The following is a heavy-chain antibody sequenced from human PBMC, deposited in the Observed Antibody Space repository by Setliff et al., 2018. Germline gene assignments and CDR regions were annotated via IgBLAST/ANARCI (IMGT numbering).Heavy chain of an antibody. CDR2: IYYSGST. J-gene: IGHJ4*02. D-gene: IGHD3-3*01. CDR1: GYSISSGYY. V-gene: IGHV4-38-2*01. CDR3: ARRTEYYNFWSGYYDY. Sequence: SETLSLTCAVSGYSISSGYYWGWIRQPPGKGLEWIGSIYYSGSTYYNPSLKSRVTISVDTSKNQLSLKLSSVTAADTAVYYCARRTEYYNFWSGYYDYWGQGTLVTVSS.